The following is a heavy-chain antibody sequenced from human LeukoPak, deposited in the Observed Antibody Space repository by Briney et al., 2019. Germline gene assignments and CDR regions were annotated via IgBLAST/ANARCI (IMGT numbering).Heavy chain of an antibody. J-gene: IGHJ4*02. V-gene: IGHV3-15*01. D-gene: IGHD4-17*01. CDR2: IKSKTDGGTT. CDR3: TTDGANYGDYEGYFDY. CDR1: GFTFSNAW. Sequence: PGGFLRLSCAASGFTFSNAWMSWVRQAPGKGLEWVGRIKSKTDGGTTDYAAPVKGRFTISRDDSKNTLYLQMNGLKTEDTAVYYCTTDGANYGDYEGYFDYWGQGTLVTVSS.